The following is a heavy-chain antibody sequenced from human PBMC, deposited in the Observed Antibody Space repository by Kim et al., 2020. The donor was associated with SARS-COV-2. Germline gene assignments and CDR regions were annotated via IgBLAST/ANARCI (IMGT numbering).Heavy chain of an antibody. CDR2: ISSSSSYT. CDR3: ARSSHPLYYDSSGYYDY. J-gene: IGHJ4*02. D-gene: IGHD3-22*01. CDR1: GFTFSDYY. V-gene: IGHV3-11*03. Sequence: GGSLRLSCAASGFTFSDYYMSWIRQAPGKGLEWVSYISSSSSYTNYADSVKGRFTISRDNAKNSLYLQMNSLRAEDTAVYYCARSSHPLYYDSSGYYDYWGQGTLVTVSS.